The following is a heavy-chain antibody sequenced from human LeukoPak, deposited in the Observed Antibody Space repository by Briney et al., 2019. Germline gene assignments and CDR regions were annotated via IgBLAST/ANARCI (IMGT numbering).Heavy chain of an antibody. CDR3: ARVYDFWSGYSFGDCHI. V-gene: IGHV4-30-4*01. D-gene: IGHD3-3*01. J-gene: IGHJ3*02. Sequence: SQNLSPTCTVAGGSITSGDYYWSWLRQPPGKGLEWIAYIDYTGRTYCNPSLKSRVSISVDTSKNQLSLKLSSVTDADTAVYHCARVYDFWSGYSFGDCHIWGQGTMVTVS. CDR1: GGSITSGDYY. CDR2: IDYTGRT.